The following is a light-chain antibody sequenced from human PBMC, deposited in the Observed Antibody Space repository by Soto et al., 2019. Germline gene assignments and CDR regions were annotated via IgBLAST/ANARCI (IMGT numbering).Light chain of an antibody. V-gene: IGLV2-23*01. J-gene: IGLJ2*01. CDR2: EGS. CDR1: SSDVGSYNL. Sequence: QSALTQPASVSGSPGQSITISCTGTSSDVGSYNLVSWYQQHPGKAPKLMIYEGSKRPSGVSNRFSGSKSGNTASLTISGLQAEDEADYYCCSYTSDNICVVFGGGTKVTVL. CDR3: CSYTSDNICVV.